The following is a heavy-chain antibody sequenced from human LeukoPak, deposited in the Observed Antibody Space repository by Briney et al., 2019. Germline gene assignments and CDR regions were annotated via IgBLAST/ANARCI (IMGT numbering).Heavy chain of an antibody. CDR3: ARGGGDIVVVPAAAKNNNFDY. Sequence: PSETLSLTCAVYGGSFSGYYWSWIRQPPGKGLEWIGEINHSGSTNYSPSLKSRVTISVDTSKNQFSLKLSSVTAADTAVYYCARGGGDIVVVPAAAKNNNFDYWGQGTLVTVSS. V-gene: IGHV4-34*01. CDR1: GGSFSGYY. J-gene: IGHJ4*02. CDR2: INHSGST. D-gene: IGHD2-2*01.